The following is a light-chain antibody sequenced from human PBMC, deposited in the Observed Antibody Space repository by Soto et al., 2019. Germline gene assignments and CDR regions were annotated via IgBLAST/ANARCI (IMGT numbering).Light chain of an antibody. CDR3: QQYGTSRT. CDR2: GTS. CDR1: KSLSSNS. Sequence: EIVLTQFPYTLSLSPGQRATLFCSSSKSLSSNSLAWYQQKRGQAPRLLTYGTSSRASGIPDRFSGSGSGTDFTLTISRLEPEDFAVYYCQQYGTSRTFGGGTKVDIK. J-gene: IGKJ4*01. V-gene: IGKV3-20*01.